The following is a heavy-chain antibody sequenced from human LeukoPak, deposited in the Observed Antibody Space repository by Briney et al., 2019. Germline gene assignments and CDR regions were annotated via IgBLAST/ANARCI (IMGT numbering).Heavy chain of an antibody. V-gene: IGHV3-13*01. Sequence: GGSLRLSCAASGFTFSSYDMHWVRQGIGKGLEWVSGIATTGATFYAGSVKGRFTISRENAKKSLYLQMNDLRAGDTAVYYCARGGELRFDSWGQGALVTVSS. CDR3: ARGGELRFDS. J-gene: IGHJ5*01. D-gene: IGHD1-7*01. CDR1: GFTFSSYD. CDR2: IATTGAT.